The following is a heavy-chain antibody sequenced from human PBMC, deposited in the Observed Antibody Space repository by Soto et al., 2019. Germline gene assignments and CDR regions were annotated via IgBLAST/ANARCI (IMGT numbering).Heavy chain of an antibody. D-gene: IGHD6-13*01. CDR1: GFTLSGYA. CDR2: ISSNGVGT. CDR3: ARSAGTDFYYMDV. Sequence: EVQLAESGGGLAQPGGSLRLSCAASGFTLSGYAMDWVRQAPGKGLEYVSGISSNGVGTYYAKSVQGRFTISRENSKNTVYLQIGILRPEDMTVYYFARSAGTDFYYMDVWGKGTTITISS. J-gene: IGHJ6*03. V-gene: IGHV3-64*01.